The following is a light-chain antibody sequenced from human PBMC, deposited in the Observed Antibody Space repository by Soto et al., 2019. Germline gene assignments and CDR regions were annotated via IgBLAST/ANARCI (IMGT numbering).Light chain of an antibody. CDR1: SSNIGSNT. J-gene: IGLJ2*01. CDR2: TNN. CDR3: AAWDDSLNGVV. V-gene: IGLV1-44*01. Sequence: QSVLTQPPSASGTPGQRVTISCSGSSSNIGSNTVNWYQQLPGTAPKLLMYTNNQRPSGVPDRFSGSKSGTSASLAISGLQSEDEADYYCAAWDDSLNGVVFGGGTKLT.